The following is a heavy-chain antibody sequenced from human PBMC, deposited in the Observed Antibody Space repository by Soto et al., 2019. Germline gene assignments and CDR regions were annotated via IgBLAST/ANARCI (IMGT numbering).Heavy chain of an antibody. D-gene: IGHD3-10*01. Sequence: ASVKVSCKGSGGTFSSYAISWVRQAPGQGLEWMGGIIPIFGTANYAQKFQGRVTITADESTSTAYMELSSLRSEDTAVYYCARDRANYYGSGTYGMDVWGQGTTVTVSS. CDR3: ARDRANYYGSGTYGMDV. J-gene: IGHJ6*02. CDR2: IIPIFGTA. V-gene: IGHV1-69*13. CDR1: GGTFSSYA.